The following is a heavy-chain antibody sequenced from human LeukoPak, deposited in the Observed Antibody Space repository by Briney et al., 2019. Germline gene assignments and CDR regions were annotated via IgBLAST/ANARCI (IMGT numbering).Heavy chain of an antibody. J-gene: IGHJ3*02. CDR3: ARDRTPTYYYDSSGQKLAFDI. D-gene: IGHD3-22*01. V-gene: IGHV1-2*04. CDR1: GYTFTGYY. Sequence: ASVKVSCKASGYTFTGYYMHWVRQAPGQGLEWIGWINPNSGGTNYAQKFQGWVTMTRDTSISTAYMELSRLRSDDTAVYYCARDRTPTYYYDSSGQKLAFDIWGQGTMVTVSS. CDR2: INPNSGGT.